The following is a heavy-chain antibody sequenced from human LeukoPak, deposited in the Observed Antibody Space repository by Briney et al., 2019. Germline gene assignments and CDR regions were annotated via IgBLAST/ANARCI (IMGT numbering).Heavy chain of an antibody. D-gene: IGHD6-19*01. CDR1: GGSISSGDYY. CDR3: ARDQWLVRRTTGFDY. J-gene: IGHJ4*02. Sequence: SQTLSLTCTVSGGSISSGDYYWSWIRQPPGKGLEWIGYIYYSGSTYYNPSLKSRVTISVDTSKNQFSLKLSSVTAADTAVYYCARDQWLVRRTTGFDYWGQGTLVTVSS. CDR2: IYYSGST. V-gene: IGHV4-30-4*08.